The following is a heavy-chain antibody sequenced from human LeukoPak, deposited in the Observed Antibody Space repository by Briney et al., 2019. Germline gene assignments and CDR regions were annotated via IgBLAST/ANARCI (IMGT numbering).Heavy chain of an antibody. CDR1: GFTFSSYS. J-gene: IGHJ4*02. Sequence: GGSLRLSCAASGFTFSSYSMNWVRQAPGKGLEWVSYISSSSSTIYYADSVKGRFTISRDNAKNSLYLQMNSLRAEDTAVYYCASLYSSSWPDYWGQGTPVTVSS. CDR3: ASLYSSSWPDY. D-gene: IGHD6-13*01. CDR2: ISSSSSTI. V-gene: IGHV3-48*01.